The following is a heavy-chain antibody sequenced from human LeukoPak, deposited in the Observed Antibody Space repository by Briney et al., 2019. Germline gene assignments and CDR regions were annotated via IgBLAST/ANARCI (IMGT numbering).Heavy chain of an antibody. CDR3: ARSHFYGSGVDS. Sequence: KTSETLSLTCTVSGVSISAIHYYWGWIRKPPGKGLEWYGSVYYPGTTYYNASLKTRATISVDTSKSQFSRKLTSVTAAETAVYFCARSHFYGSGVDSWGEGTLVTVSS. V-gene: IGHV4-39*01. CDR2: VYYPGTT. D-gene: IGHD3-10*01. J-gene: IGHJ5*01. CDR1: GVSISAIHYY.